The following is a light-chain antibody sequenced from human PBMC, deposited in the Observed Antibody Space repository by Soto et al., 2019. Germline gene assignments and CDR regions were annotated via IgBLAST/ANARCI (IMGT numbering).Light chain of an antibody. CDR1: QTFSSY. Sequence: EIVLTQSPGTLSLSPGERATLSCRASQTFSSYLAWYQQKPGQAPRLLIYGASSRATGIPDRFSGSGSGTDFSLTISSLQPDDFATYYCQQYNSYLTFGGGTKVEIK. J-gene: IGKJ4*01. CDR2: GAS. V-gene: IGKV3-20*01. CDR3: QQYNSYLT.